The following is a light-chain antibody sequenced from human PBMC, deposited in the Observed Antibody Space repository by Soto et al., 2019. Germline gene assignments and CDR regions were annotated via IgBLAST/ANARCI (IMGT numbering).Light chain of an antibody. V-gene: IGKV3-15*01. CDR3: QQYNNWPRT. CDR1: QSVSSN. CDR2: GAS. Sequence: EIVMTQSPATLSVSPGERATLSCRASQSVSSNLAWYQQKPGQAPRLLIYGASTRATGIPARFSGSGSGTGFNLTNSSLQSEDFAVYYCQQYNNWPRTFGQGTKVEIK. J-gene: IGKJ1*01.